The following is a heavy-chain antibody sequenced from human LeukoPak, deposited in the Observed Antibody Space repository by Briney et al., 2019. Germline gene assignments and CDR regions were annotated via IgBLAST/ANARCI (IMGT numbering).Heavy chain of an antibody. V-gene: IGHV4-30-4*01. J-gene: IGHJ5*02. Sequence: SQTLSLTCSVSGGSISSGAYYWSWIRQPPGKGLEWIGYIYYSGSTYYNPSLERRVTISVDTSKNQFSLQLNSVTPEDTAVYYCARVNVGNWFDPWGQGILVTVSS. CDR1: GGSISSGAYY. CDR3: ARVNVGNWFDP. CDR2: IYYSGST. D-gene: IGHD1-26*01.